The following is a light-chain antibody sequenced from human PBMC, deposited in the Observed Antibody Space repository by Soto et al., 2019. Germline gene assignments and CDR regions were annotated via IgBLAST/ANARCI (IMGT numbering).Light chain of an antibody. J-gene: IGLJ2*01. CDR3: SSYTSCSPL. V-gene: IGLV2-14*01. Sequence: QSALTQPASVSGSPGQSITISCTGTSSDVGGYNYVSWYQQHPGKAPKLMIYDVSNRPSGVSNRFSGSKSGNTASLTISGLQAEDEADYYCSSYTSCSPLFGGGTKLTVL. CDR2: DVS. CDR1: SSDVGGYNY.